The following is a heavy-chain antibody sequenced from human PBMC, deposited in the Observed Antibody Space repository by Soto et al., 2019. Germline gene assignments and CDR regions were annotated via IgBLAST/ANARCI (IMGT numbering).Heavy chain of an antibody. D-gene: IGHD1-1*01. CDR3: ARQETDDDAFDI. CDR2: IIVSSGGT. V-gene: IGHV1-58*01. CDR1: GFTFTSSS. Sequence: GASVKVSCKASGFTFTSSSVQWVRQARGQRLEWIGWIIVSSGGTNYAQKFQDWVTMTRDMSISTAYMELSRLRSDDTAVYYCARQETDDDAFDIWGQGTMVTVSS. J-gene: IGHJ3*02.